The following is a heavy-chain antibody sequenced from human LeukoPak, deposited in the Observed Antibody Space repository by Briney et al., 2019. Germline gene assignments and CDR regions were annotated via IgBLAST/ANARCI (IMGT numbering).Heavy chain of an antibody. CDR1: GFTFSSNV. Sequence: GGSLRLSCAAYGFTFSSNVMSWLRQAPGKGLEWVSAISGSGGSTYYADSVKGRFTISRDNSKNTLDLQMNSLRAEDTAVYYCAKEPTILNGFDPWGQGTLVTVSS. CDR3: AKEPTILNGFDP. J-gene: IGHJ5*02. D-gene: IGHD3-3*01. CDR2: ISGSGGST. V-gene: IGHV3-23*01.